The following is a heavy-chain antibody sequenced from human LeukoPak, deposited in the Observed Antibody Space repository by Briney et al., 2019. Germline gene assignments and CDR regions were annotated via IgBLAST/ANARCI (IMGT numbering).Heavy chain of an antibody. CDR1: GFIFSNYG. V-gene: IGHV3-33*01. CDR3: ARDLDRQGDGYNYHYFDY. Sequence: GGSLRLSCVASGFIFSNYGIHWVRPAPGKGLEWVAVIWYDGGNKYYADSVKGRFTISRDNSKNTLYLQMNSLRAEDTAVYYCARDLDRQGDGYNYHYFDYWGQGTLVTVSS. D-gene: IGHD5-24*01. CDR2: IWYDGGNK. J-gene: IGHJ4*02.